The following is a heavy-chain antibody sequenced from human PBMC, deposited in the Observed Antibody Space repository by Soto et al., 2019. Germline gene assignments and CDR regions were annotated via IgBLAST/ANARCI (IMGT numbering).Heavy chain of an antibody. D-gene: IGHD3-16*01. CDR3: ATVPFYPSWGIDV. CDR2: ISSGSATT. Sequence: EEQLLESGGGRVQPGGSLRLSCAASGFTFSSYTMTWVRQAPRKGLEWVSGISSGSATTFYADSVKGRFSISRDNSKNTLFLQMNNLTVEDTAVYYCATVPFYPSWGIDVWGQGTTVTVSS. V-gene: IGHV3-23*01. J-gene: IGHJ6*02. CDR1: GFTFSSYT.